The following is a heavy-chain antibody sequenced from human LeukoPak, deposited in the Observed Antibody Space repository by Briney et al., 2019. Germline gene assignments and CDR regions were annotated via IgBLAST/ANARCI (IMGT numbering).Heavy chain of an antibody. D-gene: IGHD5-24*01. J-gene: IGHJ4*02. CDR1: GYSFSGYY. Sequence: GASVNVSCNASGYSFSGYYLQWLRQAPGQGLERMGWLNPNSGGTSYAQKFQGRVTMTRDTSISTAYMERTRLGSDDTAVYYCARDGDVYNLWYWGQGVLVTVSS. V-gene: IGHV1-2*02. CDR2: LNPNSGGT. CDR3: ARDGDVYNLWY.